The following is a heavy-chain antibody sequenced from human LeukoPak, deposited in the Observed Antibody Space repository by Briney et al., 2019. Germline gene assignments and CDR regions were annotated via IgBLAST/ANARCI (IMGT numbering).Heavy chain of an antibody. Sequence: GGFLRLSCAASGFTFSSYDMHWVRQATGKGLEWVSAIGTAGDTYYPGSVKGRFTISRENAKNSLYLQMNSLRAGDTAVYYCARASYSGSYYGRVYYFDYWGQGTLVTVSS. D-gene: IGHD1-26*01. J-gene: IGHJ4*02. CDR1: GFTFSSYD. CDR2: IGTAGDT. V-gene: IGHV3-13*01. CDR3: ARASYSGSYYGRVYYFDY.